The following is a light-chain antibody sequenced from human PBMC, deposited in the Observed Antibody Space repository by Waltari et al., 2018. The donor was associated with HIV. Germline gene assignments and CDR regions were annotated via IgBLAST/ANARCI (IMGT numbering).Light chain of an antibody. CDR3: QAWDKNTVV. V-gene: IGLV3-1*01. CDR1: ELDNKN. Sequence: SFELTQPPSVSVSPRQKASITCSGDELDNKNISWYQHKAGQSPLLVIYQDTKRPSGIPERFSGSNSGNTATLTISGTQAMDEADYYCQAWDKNTVVFGGGTKLTVL. CDR2: QDT. J-gene: IGLJ2*01.